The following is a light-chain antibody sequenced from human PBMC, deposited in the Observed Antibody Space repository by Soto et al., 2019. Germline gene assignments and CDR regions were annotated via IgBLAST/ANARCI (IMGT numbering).Light chain of an antibody. J-gene: IGKJ5*01. V-gene: IGKV3D-20*02. CDR1: QSVSSNY. CDR2: GAS. CDR3: QQRIDWPIT. Sequence: EIVLTQSPGTLSLSPGERATLSCRASQSVSSNYLAWYQQKPGQAPRLLIFGASSRASGIPDRFSGSGSGTDFTLTISSLEPEDFAVYYCQQRIDWPITFGQGTRLEIK.